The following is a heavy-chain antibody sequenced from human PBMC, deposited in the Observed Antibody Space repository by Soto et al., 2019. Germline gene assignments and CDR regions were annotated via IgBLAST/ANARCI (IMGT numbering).Heavy chain of an antibody. V-gene: IGHV1-18*01. Sequence: ASVKVSCKASGYTFTSYGSSWVRQAHGQGLEWMGWISAYNGNTNYAQKLQGRVTMTTGTSTSTAYMELRSLRSDDTAVYYCARDYYYGSGPWYRGQRTLVTVSS. CDR2: ISAYNGNT. D-gene: IGHD3-10*01. CDR3: ARDYYYGSGPWY. CDR1: GYTFTSYG. J-gene: IGHJ4*02.